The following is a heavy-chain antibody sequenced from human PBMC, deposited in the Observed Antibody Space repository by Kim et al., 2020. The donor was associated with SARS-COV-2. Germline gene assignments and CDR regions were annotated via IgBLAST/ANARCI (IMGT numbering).Heavy chain of an antibody. V-gene: IGHV3-53*04. Sequence: GGSLRLSCAASGFTVSSNYMSWVRQAPGKGLEWVSLIYSGGSTYYADSVKGRFTISRHNSKNTLYLQMNSLRTEDTAVYYCASRSGHSGYYPADAFDIWGQATLVTVSS. CDR3: ASRSGHSGYYPADAFDI. CDR1: GFTVSSNY. D-gene: IGHD3-22*01. J-gene: IGHJ3*02. CDR2: IYSGGST.